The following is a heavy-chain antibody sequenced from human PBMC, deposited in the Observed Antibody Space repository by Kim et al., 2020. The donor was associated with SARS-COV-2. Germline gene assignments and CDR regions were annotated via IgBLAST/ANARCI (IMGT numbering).Heavy chain of an antibody. D-gene: IGHD6-13*01. CDR3: ASGYSSSWLDY. Sequence: HADSEHGRVTISRENAKNRLYIQMNSLRAADTAVYYWASGYSSSWLDYWGQGTLVTVSS. V-gene: IGHV3-53*01. J-gene: IGHJ4*02.